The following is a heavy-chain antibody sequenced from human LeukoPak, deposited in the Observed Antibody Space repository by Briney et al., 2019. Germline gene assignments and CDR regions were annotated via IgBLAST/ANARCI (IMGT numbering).Heavy chain of an antibody. CDR2: ISRDGGST. J-gene: IGHJ4*02. CDR3: AKGTYDSSGPDY. CDR1: GFTFDDYT. Sequence: PGGSLRLSCAASGFTFDDYTMHWVRQAPGKGLEWVSLISRDGGSTYYAHSVKGRFTISRDNSKNSLYLQMNSLRTEDTALYYCAKGTYDSSGPDYWGQGTLVTVSS. D-gene: IGHD3-22*01. V-gene: IGHV3-43*01.